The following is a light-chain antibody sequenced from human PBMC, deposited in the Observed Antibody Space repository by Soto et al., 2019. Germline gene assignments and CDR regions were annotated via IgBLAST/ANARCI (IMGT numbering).Light chain of an antibody. CDR3: QQYGSTPPT. J-gene: IGKJ2*01. V-gene: IGKV3-20*01. Sequence: EIVLTQSPGTLSLSPGERATLSCRASQSVTSSYLAWYQRKPGQAPRLLIFAASTRATGIPDRVSGSGSGTDFTLTISRLEPEDFALHYCQQYGSTPPTFGQGTKVEIK. CDR1: QSVTSSY. CDR2: AAS.